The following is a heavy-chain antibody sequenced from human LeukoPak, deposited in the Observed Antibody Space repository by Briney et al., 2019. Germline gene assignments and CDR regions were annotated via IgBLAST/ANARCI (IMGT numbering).Heavy chain of an antibody. CDR2: IYYSGSN. J-gene: IGHJ4*02. Sequence: PSETLSLTCTVSGGSISSGDYYWTWIRQPPGKGLEWIGYIYYSGSNYYNPSLKSRVTISIDTSKNQFSLKLSSVTAADTAVYYCARLRIAVGGFDYWGQGTLLTVSS. CDR3: ARLRIAVGGFDY. D-gene: IGHD6-19*01. V-gene: IGHV4-30-4*01. CDR1: GGSISSGDYY.